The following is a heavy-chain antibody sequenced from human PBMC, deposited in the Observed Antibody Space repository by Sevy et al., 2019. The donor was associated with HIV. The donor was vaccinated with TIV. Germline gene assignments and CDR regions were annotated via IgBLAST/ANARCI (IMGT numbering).Heavy chain of an antibody. CDR3: ARDRGEILRSAFKS. Sequence: GGSLRLSCAASGFTFSEFGMHWVRQAPGKGLEWVAVISHDGRNNKYNADSVKGRFTISRDNSKNTLYLQMNSLRADDTAIYDCARDRGEILRSAFKSWGQGTLVTVSS. CDR2: ISHDGRNNK. CDR1: GFTFSEFG. D-gene: IGHD3-10*01. J-gene: IGHJ5*02. V-gene: IGHV3-30*04.